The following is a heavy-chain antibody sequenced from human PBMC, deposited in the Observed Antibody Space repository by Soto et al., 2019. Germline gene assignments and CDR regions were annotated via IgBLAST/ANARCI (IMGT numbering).Heavy chain of an antibody. CDR1: GFTFSSYA. CDR2: ISYDGSNK. D-gene: IGHD2-15*01. J-gene: IGHJ6*02. V-gene: IGHV3-30-3*01. Sequence: TGGSLRLSCAASGFTFSSYAMHWVRQAPGKGLEWVAVISYDGSNKYYADSVKGRFTISRDNSKNTLYLQMNSLRAEDTAVYYCARDECDGGSCYGDLSSTYYYYGMDVWGQGTTVTVSS. CDR3: ARDECDGGSCYGDLSSTYYYYGMDV.